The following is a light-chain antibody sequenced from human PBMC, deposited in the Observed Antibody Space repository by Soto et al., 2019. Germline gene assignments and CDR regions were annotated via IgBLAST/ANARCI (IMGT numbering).Light chain of an antibody. Sequence: EIVLTPSPDTLSLSPGERATLSCRASQSVRGNYLAWYQQKPGQAPRFLIYDASSRATGIPDRFSGSGSGTDFTLTISRLEPEDFAVYYCQQYGSSPLTFGGGTKVDIK. CDR2: DAS. J-gene: IGKJ4*01. CDR1: QSVRGNY. CDR3: QQYGSSPLT. V-gene: IGKV3-20*01.